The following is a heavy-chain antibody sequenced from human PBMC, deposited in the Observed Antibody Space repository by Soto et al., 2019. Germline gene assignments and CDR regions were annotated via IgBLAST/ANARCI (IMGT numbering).Heavy chain of an antibody. CDR2: ISTNSGHT. Sequence: QVQLVQSGTEVKKPGASVKVSCKASGYTFTNYGITWVRQAPGQGLEWMGWISTNSGHTDYAQKFRGRDTMTTDRSTTTAYMDLLSLSYDDTAVYYCAREEYRQVDHWGQGTLVTVSS. CDR1: GYTFTNYG. CDR3: AREEYRQVDH. V-gene: IGHV1-18*04. D-gene: IGHD3-16*02. J-gene: IGHJ5*02.